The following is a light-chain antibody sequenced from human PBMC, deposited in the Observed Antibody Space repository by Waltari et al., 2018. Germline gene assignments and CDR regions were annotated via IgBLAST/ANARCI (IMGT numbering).Light chain of an antibody. J-gene: IGKJ1*01. Sequence: EIVLTQSPGTLSLSPGERATLSCRASQSIGQYLVWYQQKPGQAPRLLIYAASSRATGVPDRFSGSGSGTYFSLTISRLEPEDFAVYYCQNHERLPATFGQGTKVEIK. CDR2: AAS. CDR3: QNHERLPAT. V-gene: IGKV3-20*01. CDR1: QSIGQY.